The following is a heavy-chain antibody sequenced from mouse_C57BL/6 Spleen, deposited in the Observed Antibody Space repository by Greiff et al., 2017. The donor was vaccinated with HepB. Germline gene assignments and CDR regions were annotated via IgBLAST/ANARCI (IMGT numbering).Heavy chain of an antibody. CDR2: ISYDGSN. CDR3: ARDSNVAY. Sequence: EVKLMESGPGLVKPSQSLSLTCSVTGYSITSGYYWNWIRQFPGNKLEWMGYISYDGSNKYNPSLKNRFSITRDTSKNQFFLKLNSGTTEDTATYYCARDSNVAYWGQGTLVTVSA. V-gene: IGHV3-6*01. J-gene: IGHJ3*01. CDR1: GYSITSGYY. D-gene: IGHD2-5*01.